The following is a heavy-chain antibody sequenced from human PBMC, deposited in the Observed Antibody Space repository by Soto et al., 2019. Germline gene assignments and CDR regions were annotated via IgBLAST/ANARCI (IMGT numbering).Heavy chain of an antibody. J-gene: IGHJ5*02. Sequence: PSETLSLTCTVSGSSLSGHYWSWMRQPPGKGLECIGYIYHSGSTNYNPSLRSRVSISVDTSKNQFSLTLSSVTAADTAVYYCARTYGSRNLLAPSGQRTLVTVSS. CDR2: IYHSGST. CDR3: ARTYGSRNLLAP. CDR1: GSSLSGHY. V-gene: IGHV4-59*11. D-gene: IGHD3-10*01.